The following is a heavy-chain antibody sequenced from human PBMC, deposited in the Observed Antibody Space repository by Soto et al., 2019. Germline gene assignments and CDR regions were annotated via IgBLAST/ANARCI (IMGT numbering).Heavy chain of an antibody. D-gene: IGHD1-26*01. CDR3: AKYERIGSYQDY. CDR2: ISGSGGST. Sequence: EVQLLESGGGLVQPGGSLRLSCAASGFTFSSYAMSWVRQAPGKGLEWVSAISGSGGSTYYADSVKGRFTISRDNSKNTLYLQMNSLRAEDMAVYYCAKYERIGSYQDYWGQGTLVTVSS. CDR1: GFTFSSYA. V-gene: IGHV3-23*01. J-gene: IGHJ4*02.